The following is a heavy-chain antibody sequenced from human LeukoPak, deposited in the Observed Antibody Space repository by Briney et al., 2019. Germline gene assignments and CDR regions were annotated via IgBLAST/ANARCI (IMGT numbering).Heavy chain of an antibody. V-gene: IGHV1-69*06. Sequence: SVKVSCKGSGGTFISYAISWVRQAPGQGLEWMGGIIPIFGTANYAQKFQGRVTIPANKSTSTAYMELTSLISEDTAVYYCARDLFLDYYDSSGYLYAFDIWGQGTMVTVSS. D-gene: IGHD3-22*01. J-gene: IGHJ3*02. CDR1: GGTFISYA. CDR2: IIPIFGTA. CDR3: ARDLFLDYYDSSGYLYAFDI.